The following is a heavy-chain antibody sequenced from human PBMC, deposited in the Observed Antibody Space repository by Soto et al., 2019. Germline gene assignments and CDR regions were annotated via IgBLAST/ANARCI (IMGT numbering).Heavy chain of an antibody. CDR3: GRRKVAATLRLYYFDY. V-gene: IGHV1-69*01. Sequence: QVQLVQSGAEVKKPGSSVKVSCKASGGTFSSYAISWVRQAPGQGLEWMGGIIPIFGTANYAQKFQGRVTITADESTSTAYMELSSLRSEDTAVYYCGRRKVAATLRLYYFDYWGQGTLVTVSS. CDR1: GGTFSSYA. CDR2: IIPIFGTA. D-gene: IGHD2-15*01. J-gene: IGHJ4*02.